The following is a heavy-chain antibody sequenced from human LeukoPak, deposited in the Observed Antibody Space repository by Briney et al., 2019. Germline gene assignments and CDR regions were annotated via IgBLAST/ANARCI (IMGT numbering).Heavy chain of an antibody. CDR1: GFTFTTYW. D-gene: IGHD5-18*01. V-gene: IGHV3-74*01. CDR3: ARDAVDTANAV. J-gene: IGHJ6*02. Sequence: GGSLRLSCAASGFTFTTYWMHWVRHAPGKGLVWVSHINSDGSITSYADSVKGRFTISRDNAKNTLYLQMNSLRAEDTAVYYCARDAVDTANAVWGQGTTVTVSS. CDR2: INSDGSIT.